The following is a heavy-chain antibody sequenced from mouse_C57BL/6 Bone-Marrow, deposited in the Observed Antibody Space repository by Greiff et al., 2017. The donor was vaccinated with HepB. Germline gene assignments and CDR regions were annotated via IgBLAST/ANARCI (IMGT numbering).Heavy chain of an antibody. CDR1: GYTFTSYW. V-gene: IGHV1-53*01. CDR3: ARDYGSSYNAMDY. Sequence: VKLQQPGTELVKPGASVKLSCKASGYTFTSYWMHWVKQRPGQGLEWIGNINPSNGGTNYNEKFKSKATLTVDKSSSTAYMQLSSLTSEDSAVYYCARDYGSSYNAMDYWGQGTSVTVSS. J-gene: IGHJ4*01. CDR2: INPSNGGT. D-gene: IGHD1-1*01.